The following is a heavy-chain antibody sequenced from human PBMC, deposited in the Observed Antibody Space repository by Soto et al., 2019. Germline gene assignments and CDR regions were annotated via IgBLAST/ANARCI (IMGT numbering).Heavy chain of an antibody. V-gene: IGHV4-34*01. D-gene: IGHD6-19*01. CDR2: INHSGST. Sequence: SETLSLTCAVYGGSFSGYYWSWIRQPPGKGLEWIGEINHSGSTNYNPSLKSRVTISVGTSKNQFSLKLSSVTAADTAVYYCARGLQGIAVAGYNWFDPWGQGTLVTVSS. CDR3: ARGLQGIAVAGYNWFDP. CDR1: GGSFSGYY. J-gene: IGHJ5*02.